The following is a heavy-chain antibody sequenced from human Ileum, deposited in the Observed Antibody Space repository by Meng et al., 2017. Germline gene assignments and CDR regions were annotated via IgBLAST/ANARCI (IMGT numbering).Heavy chain of an antibody. Sequence: EVQLVESGGDLVKPGGSLRLSCAASGFTFSSYSMNWVRQAPGKGLEWVSSISSSSSYIYYADSLKGRFTISRDNAKNSLYLQMNSPRAEDTAVYYCARERQDNRWFDPWGQGTLVTVSS. V-gene: IGHV3-21*01. J-gene: IGHJ5*02. CDR2: ISSSSSYI. CDR3: ARERQDNRWFDP. CDR1: GFTFSSYS. D-gene: IGHD1-1*01.